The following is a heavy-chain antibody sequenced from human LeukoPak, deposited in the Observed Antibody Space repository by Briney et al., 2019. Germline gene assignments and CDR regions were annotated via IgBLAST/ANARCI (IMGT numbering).Heavy chain of an antibody. J-gene: IGHJ4*02. Sequence: KSSETLSLTCTVSGGSISSYYWSWIRQPPGKGLEWIGYIYYSGSTNYNPSLKSRVTISVDTSKNQFSLKLSSVTAADTAVYYCAREIPYYDILTGYYKSGSFDYWGQGTLVTVSS. V-gene: IGHV4-59*01. CDR1: GGSISSYY. CDR2: IYYSGST. CDR3: AREIPYYDILTGYYKSGSFDY. D-gene: IGHD3-9*01.